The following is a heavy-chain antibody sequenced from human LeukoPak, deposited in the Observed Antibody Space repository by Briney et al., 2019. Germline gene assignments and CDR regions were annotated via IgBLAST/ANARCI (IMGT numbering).Heavy chain of an antibody. Sequence: PGGSLRLSCAASGFTFSSYAMHWVRQAPGKGLEWVAVISYDGSNKYYADSVKGRFTISRDNSQNTLYLQMNSLRAEDTAVYYCAKTGGATNFGPLDSWGQGTLVFVSS. D-gene: IGHD1-26*01. CDR3: AKTGGATNFGPLDS. J-gene: IGHJ4*02. CDR2: ISYDGSNK. V-gene: IGHV3-30-3*01. CDR1: GFTFSSYA.